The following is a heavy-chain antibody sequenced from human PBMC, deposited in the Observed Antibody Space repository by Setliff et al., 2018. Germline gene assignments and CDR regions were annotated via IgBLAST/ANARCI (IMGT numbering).Heavy chain of an antibody. J-gene: IGHJ3*01. V-gene: IGHV1-18*01. D-gene: IGHD2-15*01. CDR1: GYTFSDFG. CDR3: AISTLSVCSGGSCPNVFDV. Sequence: ASVKVSCKASGYTFSDFGISWVRLAPGQGLEWMGWISPYTGRTFYAPHFQDRVIMTTDTSTNTAYLELRGLRSDDTAIYYCAISTLSVCSGGSCPNVFDVWGPGTLVTVSS. CDR2: ISPYTGRT.